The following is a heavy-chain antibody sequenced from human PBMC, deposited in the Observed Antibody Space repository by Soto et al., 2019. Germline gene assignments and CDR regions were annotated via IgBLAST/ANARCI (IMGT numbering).Heavy chain of an antibody. CDR2: ISGNGANT. J-gene: IGHJ4*02. Sequence: EVQLLGSGGGLVQPGGSLRLSCAASGLTFSTYAMSWVRQAPGKGLEWVSSISGNGANTYYTDSVKGRFIISRDNSKNRLLLQMHSLSPAPPALYSCANERPKYWGSGGAYHKAGADYWGQGTLVTVSS. CDR1: GLTFSTYA. V-gene: IGHV3-23*01. D-gene: IGHD2-8*02. CDR3: ANERPKYWGSGGAYHKAGADY.